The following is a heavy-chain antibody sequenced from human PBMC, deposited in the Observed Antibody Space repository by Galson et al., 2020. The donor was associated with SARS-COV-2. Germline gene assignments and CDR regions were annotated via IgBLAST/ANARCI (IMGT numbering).Heavy chain of an antibody. CDR1: AGSLSRFS. Sequence: SSVKVSCKASAGSLSRFSINWVRQTPGQGLDWMGGTIPMLGATHYAQKFQARVTITADESTNTAYMELGSLRSEDTALYFCSLNDILTGQNNGVDVWGQGTTVTVSS. J-gene: IGHJ6*02. V-gene: IGHV1-69*13. CDR2: TIPMLGAT. CDR3: SLNDILTGQNNGVDV. D-gene: IGHD3-9*01.